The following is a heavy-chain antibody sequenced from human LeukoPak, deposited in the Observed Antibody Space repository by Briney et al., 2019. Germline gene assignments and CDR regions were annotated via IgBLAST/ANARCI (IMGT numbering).Heavy chain of an antibody. V-gene: IGHV4-59*01. D-gene: IGHD2-15*01. CDR2: IYYSGST. J-gene: IGHJ6*02. Sequence: SETLSLTCTVSGGSISSYHRSWIRQPPGKGLEWIGYIYYSGSTNYNPDLKSRVTISVDTSKNQYSLKLSSVTAADTAVYYCARDPGYCSGGSCWGGVYGMDVWGQGATVTVSS. CDR1: GGSISSYH. CDR3: ARDPGYCSGGSCWGGVYGMDV.